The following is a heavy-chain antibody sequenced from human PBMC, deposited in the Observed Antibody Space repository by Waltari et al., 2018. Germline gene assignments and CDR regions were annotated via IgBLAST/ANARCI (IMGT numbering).Heavy chain of an antibody. V-gene: IGHV3-66*02. CDR3: ARAERYCSGGSCDSGAFDI. J-gene: IGHJ3*02. D-gene: IGHD2-15*01. CDR1: GFTVSSNY. Sequence: EVLLVEAGGGLVQPGGSLRLSCAASGFTVSSNYMSWVRQAPGAGLEWVSVIYSGGSTYYADSVKGRFTISRDNSKNTLYLQMNSLRAEDTAVYYCARAERYCSGGSCDSGAFDIWGQGTMVTVSS. CDR2: IYSGGST.